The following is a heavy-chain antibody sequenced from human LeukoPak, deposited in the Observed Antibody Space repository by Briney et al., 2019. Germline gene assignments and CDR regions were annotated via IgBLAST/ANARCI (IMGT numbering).Heavy chain of an antibody. Sequence: GASVKVSCKASGYTFTSYDINWVRPATGQGLEWMGWMNPNSGNTGYAQKFQGRVTITRNTSISTAYMELSSLRSEDTAVYYCARGPRSSSYSDYWGQGTLVTVSS. V-gene: IGHV1-8*03. J-gene: IGHJ4*02. D-gene: IGHD6-13*01. CDR2: MNPNSGNT. CDR3: ARGPRSSSYSDY. CDR1: GYTFTSYD.